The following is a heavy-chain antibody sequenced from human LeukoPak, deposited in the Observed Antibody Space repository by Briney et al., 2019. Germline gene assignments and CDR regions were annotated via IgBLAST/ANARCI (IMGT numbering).Heavy chain of an antibody. D-gene: IGHD5-18*01. CDR2: ISTSGST. CDR1: VASISNYH. CDR3: ASPRTSYRYTFDY. J-gene: IGHJ4*02. V-gene: IGHV4-4*09. Sequence: SETLFLTCAVSVASISNYHWSWIRQAPGKGLEWIRYISTSGSTNYNPSLKSQVSISLDTSNNRFSLNLNFVTAADTAVYFCASPRTSYRYTFDYWGPGALVTVSS.